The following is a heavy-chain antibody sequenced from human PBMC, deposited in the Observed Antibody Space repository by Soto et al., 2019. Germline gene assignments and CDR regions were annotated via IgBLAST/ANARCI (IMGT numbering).Heavy chain of an antibody. D-gene: IGHD6-19*01. CDR3: ARDRDSIAVAAGTDY. CDR2: ISYDGSNK. J-gene: IGHJ4*02. CDR1: GFTFSSYA. V-gene: IGHV3-30*04. Sequence: GGSLRLSCAASGFTFSSYAMHWVRQAPGKGLEWVAVISYDGSNKYYADSVKGRFTISRDNSKNTLYLQMNSLRAEDSAVYCGARDRDSIAVAAGTDYWGQGTLVTVSS.